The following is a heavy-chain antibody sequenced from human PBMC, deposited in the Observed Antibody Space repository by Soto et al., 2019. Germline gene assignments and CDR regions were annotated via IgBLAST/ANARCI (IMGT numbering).Heavy chain of an antibody. D-gene: IGHD3-16*02. V-gene: IGHV4-30-4*01. CDR2: IYYSGST. CDR3: ARSDYVWGSYRNGNWSDP. J-gene: IGHJ5*02. CDR1: GGSISSGDYY. Sequence: SETLSLTCTVSGGSISSGDYYWSWIRQPPGKGLEWIGYIYYSGSTYYNPSLKSRVTISVDTPKNQFSLKLSSVTAADTAVYYCARSDYVWGSYRNGNWSDPWGQGTLVTVSS.